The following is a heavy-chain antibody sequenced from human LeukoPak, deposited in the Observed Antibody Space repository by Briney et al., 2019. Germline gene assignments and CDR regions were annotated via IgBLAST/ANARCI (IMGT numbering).Heavy chain of an antibody. CDR1: GGSISSYY. CDR3: ARDVLDTAMVVYYYYYMDV. Sequence: SETLSLTCTVSGGSISSYYWSWIRQPPGKGLEWIGYVYYSGTTNYNPSLKSRVTISVDTSKNQFSLKLSSVTAADTAVYYCARDVLDTAMVVYYYYYMDVWGKGTTVTVSS. D-gene: IGHD5-18*01. CDR2: VYYSGTT. V-gene: IGHV4-59*01. J-gene: IGHJ6*03.